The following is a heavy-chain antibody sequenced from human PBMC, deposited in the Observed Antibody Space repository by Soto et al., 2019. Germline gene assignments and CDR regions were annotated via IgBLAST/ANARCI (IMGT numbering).Heavy chain of an antibody. CDR3: ARSIACSGGSCPNHDAFDI. Sequence: ASVKVSCKASAGTFSSYTISWVRQAPGQGLEWMGRIIPILGIANYAQKFQGRVTITADKSTSTAYMELSSLRSEDTAVYYCARSIACSGGSCPNHDAFDIWGQGTMVTVSS. J-gene: IGHJ3*02. CDR2: IIPILGIA. D-gene: IGHD2-15*01. V-gene: IGHV1-69*02. CDR1: AGTFSSYT.